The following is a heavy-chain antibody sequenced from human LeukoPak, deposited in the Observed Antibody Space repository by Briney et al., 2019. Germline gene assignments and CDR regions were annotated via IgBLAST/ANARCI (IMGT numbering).Heavy chain of an antibody. V-gene: IGHV3-13*01. J-gene: IGHJ4*02. Sequence: PGGSLRLSCAASGFTFSDYDMHWVRQATGKGLEWVSANGTAGDTYYTGSVKGRFTISRENAKNSLYLQMNSLRVGDTAVYYCARVAKERVGGVYYFDYWGQGTLVTVSS. CDR3: ARVAKERVGGVYYFDY. D-gene: IGHD1-1*01. CDR1: GFTFSDYD. CDR2: NGTAGDT.